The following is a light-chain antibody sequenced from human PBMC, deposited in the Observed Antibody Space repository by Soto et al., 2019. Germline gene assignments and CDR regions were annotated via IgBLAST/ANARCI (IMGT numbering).Light chain of an antibody. V-gene: IGKV1-5*03. J-gene: IGKJ1*01. CDR2: KAS. Sequence: DIQMTQSPSTMSASVGDRVTITCRASQSIDHWLAWYQQKPGKAPKFLMYKASNLESGVPLRLSGSGSETEFTLTISSLLPDDFAIYYCQHYKRYPWTFGQGTKLELK. CDR1: QSIDHW. CDR3: QHYKRYPWT.